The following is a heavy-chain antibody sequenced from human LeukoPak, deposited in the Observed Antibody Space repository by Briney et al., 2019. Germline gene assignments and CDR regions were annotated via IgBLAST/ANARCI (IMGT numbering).Heavy chain of an antibody. D-gene: IGHD6-19*01. Sequence: GGSLRLSCAASGFTFSNAWMSWVRQAPGKGLEWVGRIKSKTDGGTKDYAATVKGRFTISRDDSKNTLYLQMNSLKTEDTAVYYCTTLKYSSGWYGGFDPWGQGTLVTVSS. CDR1: GFTFSNAW. CDR3: TTLKYSSGWYGGFDP. V-gene: IGHV3-15*01. CDR2: IKSKTDGGTK. J-gene: IGHJ5*02.